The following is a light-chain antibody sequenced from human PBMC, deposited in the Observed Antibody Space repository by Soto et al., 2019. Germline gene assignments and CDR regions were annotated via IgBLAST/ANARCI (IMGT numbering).Light chain of an antibody. J-gene: IGKJ1*01. CDR2: KAS. CDR1: QSISNW. CDR3: QQYNHYWT. Sequence: DIQMTQSPSTLSGSVGDRVTITCRASQSISNWVAWYQQKPGKAPKLLIYKASSLESGAPSRFSGSGSGTEFTLTISSLQPDDFATYYCQQYNHYWTFGQGTKVDIK. V-gene: IGKV1-5*03.